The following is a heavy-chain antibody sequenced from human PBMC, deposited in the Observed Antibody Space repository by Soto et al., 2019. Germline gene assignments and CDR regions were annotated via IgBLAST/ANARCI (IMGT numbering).Heavy chain of an antibody. D-gene: IGHD2-2*01. V-gene: IGHV3-64*01. CDR3: ARYSGYCSSTSCYGGYYYYYMDV. CDR1: GFTFSSYA. Sequence: GGSLRLSCAASGFTFSSYAMHWVRQAPGKGLEYVSAISSNGGSTYYANSVKGRFTISRDNSKNTLYLQMGSLRAEDMAVYYCARYSGYCSSTSCYGGYYYYYMDVWGKGTTVTVSS. CDR2: ISSNGGST. J-gene: IGHJ6*03.